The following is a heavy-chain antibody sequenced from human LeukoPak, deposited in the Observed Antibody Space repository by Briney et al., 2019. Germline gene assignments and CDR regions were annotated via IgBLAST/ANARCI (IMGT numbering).Heavy chain of an antibody. CDR1: GGSISSSSYY. Sequence: SETLSLTCTVSGGSISSSSYYWGWIRQPPGKGLEWIGSIYYSGSTYYNPSLKSLVTISVDTSKNQFSLKLSSVTAADTAVYYCARLVAGTIDYWGQGTLVTVSS. V-gene: IGHV4-39*07. D-gene: IGHD6-19*01. CDR2: IYYSGST. J-gene: IGHJ4*02. CDR3: ARLVAGTIDY.